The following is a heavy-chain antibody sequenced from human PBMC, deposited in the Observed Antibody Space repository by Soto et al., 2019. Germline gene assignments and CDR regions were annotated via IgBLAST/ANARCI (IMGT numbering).Heavy chain of an antibody. CDR2: IIPIFGTA. CDR1: GGTFSSYA. Sequence: QVQLVQSGAEVKKPGSSVKVSCKASGGTFSSYAISWVRQAPGQGLEWMGGIIPIFGTANYAQKFQGRVTITADEXTXIADMELSSLRSEDTAVYYWAREGWDSSSSPRGMDVWGQGTTVTVSS. J-gene: IGHJ6*02. D-gene: IGHD6-6*01. V-gene: IGHV1-69*12. CDR3: AREGWDSSSSPRGMDV.